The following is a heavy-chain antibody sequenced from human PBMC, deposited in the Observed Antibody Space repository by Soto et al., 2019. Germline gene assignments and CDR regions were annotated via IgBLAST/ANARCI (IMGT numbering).Heavy chain of an antibody. D-gene: IGHD6-13*01. CDR1: GGSISSYY. J-gene: IGHJ5*02. Sequence: PSETLSLTCTVSGGSISSYYWSWIRHPAGKGLEWIGRIYTSGSTNYNPSLKSRVTMSVDTSKNQFSLKLSSVTAADTAVYYCARDEYSSSFLSDWFDPWGQGTLVTVSS. CDR2: IYTSGST. V-gene: IGHV4-4*07. CDR3: ARDEYSSSFLSDWFDP.